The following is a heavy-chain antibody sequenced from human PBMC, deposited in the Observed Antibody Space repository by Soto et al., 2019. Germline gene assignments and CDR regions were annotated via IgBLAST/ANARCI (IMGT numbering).Heavy chain of an antibody. V-gene: IGHV3-73*01. CDR2: IRSKANSYAT. D-gene: IGHD6-19*01. J-gene: IGHJ4*02. Sequence: EVQLVETGGGLVQPGGSLKLSCAASGFTFSGSTMHWVRQASGKGLEWVGRIRSKANSYATAYAASVKGRFTISRDDSKNTAYLQMNSLKTEDTAVYYRTSTGPYSSGDYWGQGTLVTVSS. CDR3: TSTGPYSSGDY. CDR1: GFTFSGST.